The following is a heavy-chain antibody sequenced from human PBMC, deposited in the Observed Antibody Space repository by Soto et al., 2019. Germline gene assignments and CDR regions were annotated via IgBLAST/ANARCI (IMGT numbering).Heavy chain of an antibody. CDR2: ISGSGGST. Sequence: PGGSLRLSCAASGFTFSSYAMSWVRQAPGKGLEWVSAISGSGGSTYYADSVKGRFTISRDNSKNTLYLQMNSLRAEDTAVYYCAKDTIFGVVIMGYFDYWGQGTLVTVSS. V-gene: IGHV3-23*01. CDR1: GFTFSSYA. D-gene: IGHD3-3*01. J-gene: IGHJ4*02. CDR3: AKDTIFGVVIMGYFDY.